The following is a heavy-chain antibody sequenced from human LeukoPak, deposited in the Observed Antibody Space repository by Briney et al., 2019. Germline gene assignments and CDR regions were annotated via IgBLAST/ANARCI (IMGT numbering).Heavy chain of an antibody. CDR3: ARSGYGDYPLGGFDL. V-gene: IGHV1-2*02. CDR2: INPNSGGT. Sequence: GASVKVSCKASGYTFTDYYIHWVRQAPGQGLEWLGWINPNSGGTKYAQKFQGRVTMTRDPSISTAYMELSRLKSDDTAVYYCARSGYGDYPLGGFDLWGQGTMVTVSS. D-gene: IGHD4-17*01. J-gene: IGHJ3*01. CDR1: GYTFTDYY.